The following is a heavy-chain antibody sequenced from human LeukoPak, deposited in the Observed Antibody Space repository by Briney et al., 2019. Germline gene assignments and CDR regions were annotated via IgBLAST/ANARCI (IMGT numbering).Heavy chain of an antibody. D-gene: IGHD6-19*01. Sequence: SQTLSLTCTVSGGSISSGGYYWSWIRQHPGKGLEWIGYIYNSGSTYYNPSLKSRVTISADTSKNQFSLKLSSVTAADTAVYYCARDRGSSGWFDFDYWGQGTLVTVSS. V-gene: IGHV4-31*03. CDR3: ARDRGSSGWFDFDY. CDR2: IYNSGST. CDR1: GGSISSGGYY. J-gene: IGHJ4*02.